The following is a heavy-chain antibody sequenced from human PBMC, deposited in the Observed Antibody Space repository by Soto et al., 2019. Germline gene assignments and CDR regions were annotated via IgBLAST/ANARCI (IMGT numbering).Heavy chain of an antibody. Sequence: QVLLQESGPGLVKPPETLSLTCTVSGVSVNSGSFYWTWIRQPPGKGLEWIGFVSYSGTTKYNASLKSRVTISVDTSRSQISLKVSSVTAADTAVSYCARGATVTHSDYWGQGTLVTVSS. CDR1: GVSVNSGSFY. CDR3: ARGATVTHSDY. J-gene: IGHJ4*02. CDR2: VSYSGTT. V-gene: IGHV4-61*01. D-gene: IGHD4-17*01.